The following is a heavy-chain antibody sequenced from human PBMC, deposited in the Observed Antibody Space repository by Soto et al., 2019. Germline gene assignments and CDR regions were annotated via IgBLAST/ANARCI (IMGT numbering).Heavy chain of an antibody. J-gene: IGHJ4*02. CDR2: IFSSGST. CDR3: ARQRRDFDY. V-gene: IGHV4-59*08. Sequence: QTSTGTGRVGSKSKYYWCWFRQPPGKGLQWIGYIFSSGSTNYNPSLKSRVTISVNTSKNQFSLNLNSVTAADTAVYYCARQRRDFDYWGPGSLVTVSS. CDR1: VGSKSKYY.